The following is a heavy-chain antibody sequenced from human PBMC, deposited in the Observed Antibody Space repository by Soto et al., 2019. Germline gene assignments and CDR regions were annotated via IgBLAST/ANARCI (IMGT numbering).Heavy chain of an antibody. CDR3: ARGGYCSSTSCHSDYYGMDV. D-gene: IGHD2-2*01. V-gene: IGHV3-72*01. CDR2: TRNKANSYTT. Sequence: SLRLSCAASGFTFSDHYMDWVRQAPGTGLEWVGRTRNKANSYTTEYAASVKGRFTISRDDSKNSLYLQMNSLKTEDTAVYYCARGGYCSSTSCHSDYYGMDVWGQGTTVTVSS. CDR1: GFTFSDHY. J-gene: IGHJ6*02.